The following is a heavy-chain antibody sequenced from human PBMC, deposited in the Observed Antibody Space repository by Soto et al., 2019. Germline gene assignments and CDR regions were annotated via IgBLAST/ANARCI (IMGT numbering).Heavy chain of an antibody. Sequence: QVQLVQFGAEVQKPGASVKGSWEASGYTFRRYHISGVRQASGQGLEWMGWVNPNSNETDYAQKFQGRVTMTGNTSIRTAYMELSSLRSDDTAVYYCVRSGRRSGIDYWGQGTLVTVSS. CDR3: VRSGRRSGIDY. CDR2: VNPNSNET. D-gene: IGHD5-12*01. V-gene: IGHV1-8*01. CDR1: GYTFRRYH. J-gene: IGHJ4*02.